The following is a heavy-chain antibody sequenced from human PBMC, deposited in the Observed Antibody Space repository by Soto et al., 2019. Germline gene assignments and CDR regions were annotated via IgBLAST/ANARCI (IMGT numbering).Heavy chain of an antibody. CDR3: ATDYGSNWRL. CDR1: GFVSTNYN. V-gene: IGHV1-3*01. CDR2: INAANGNT. Sequence: ASVKVSCKASGFVSTNYNFHWVGQAPGQSLEWMGRINAANGNTQYSQNFQGRVTFTSDASASTAFMELTNLRFEDKAMYYCATDYGSNWRLWGQGTLVTVSS. D-gene: IGHD3-10*01. J-gene: IGHJ4*02.